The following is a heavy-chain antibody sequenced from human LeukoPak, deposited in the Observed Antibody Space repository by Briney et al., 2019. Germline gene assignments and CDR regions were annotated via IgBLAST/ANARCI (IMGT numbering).Heavy chain of an antibody. CDR3: ARDICASSRCYYGYFDY. Sequence: GASVKVSCKASGYTFTSYGISWVRQAPGQGLEWIGWISAYNGNTNYAQNLQGRVTMTTDTSTTTAYMELRSLRSDDTAVYYCARDICASSRCYYGYFDYWGQGTRVTVSS. D-gene: IGHD2-2*01. J-gene: IGHJ4*02. CDR2: ISAYNGNT. CDR1: GYTFTSYG. V-gene: IGHV1-18*01.